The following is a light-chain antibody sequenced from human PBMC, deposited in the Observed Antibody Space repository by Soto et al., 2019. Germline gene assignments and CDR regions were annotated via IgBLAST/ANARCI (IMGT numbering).Light chain of an antibody. J-gene: IGLJ1*01. Sequence: QPVLTQPASVSGSPGQSITISCTGTSSDVGGYNYVSWYQQHPGKAPKLMIYDVSNRPSGVSNRFYGSKSGNTASLTISGLQAEDEADYYCSSYTSSSTPYVFGTGTKVTVL. CDR1: SSDVGGYNY. CDR2: DVS. CDR3: SSYTSSSTPYV. V-gene: IGLV2-14*01.